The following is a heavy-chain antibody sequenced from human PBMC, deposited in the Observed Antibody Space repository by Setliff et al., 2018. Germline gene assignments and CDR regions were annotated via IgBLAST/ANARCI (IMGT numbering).Heavy chain of an antibody. CDR3: APIPDRNFDY. J-gene: IGHJ4*02. V-gene: IGHV3-23*01. CDR1: GFTFRKHA. CDR2: SVSGSSI. Sequence: GGSLRLSCTASGFTFRKHALAWVRQAPGKGLQWVSSVSGSSIYYADSVKGRFTISRDNSKNTLYLQMNGLRAEDTAVYYCAPIPDRNFDYWGQGTLVTVSS. D-gene: IGHD2-21*01.